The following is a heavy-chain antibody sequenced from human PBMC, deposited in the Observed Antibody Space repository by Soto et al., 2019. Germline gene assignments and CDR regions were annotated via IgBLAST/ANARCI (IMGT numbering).Heavy chain of an antibody. CDR1: GFTFSSYA. V-gene: IGHV3-23*01. CDR3: GKDFYYYGSGSYIAFDI. Sequence: GGSLILSCAASGFTFSSYAMSWVRQAPGKGLEWVSSISGSGGTTHYADSVKGRFTISRDNSRNTLYLHMNSLRAEDTAVYYCGKDFYYYGSGSYIAFDIWGQGTMVPVSS. J-gene: IGHJ3*02. CDR2: ISGSGGTT. D-gene: IGHD3-10*01.